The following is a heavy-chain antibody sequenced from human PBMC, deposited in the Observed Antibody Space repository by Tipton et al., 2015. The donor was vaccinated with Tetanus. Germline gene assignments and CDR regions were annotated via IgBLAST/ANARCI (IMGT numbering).Heavy chain of an antibody. CDR2: ITNDGKFQ. Sequence: SLRLSCAASGFSFSSYGMHWVRPAPSKGLDWVAYITNDGKFQYYADSVKGRFTISRDNSKSTFHLQLNSLRVDDTAVYYCAREVSNTWYCLDDWGQGARFAVSS. V-gene: IGHV3-30*03. CDR3: AREVSNTWYCLDD. D-gene: IGHD6-13*01. J-gene: IGHJ4*02. CDR1: GFSFSSYG.